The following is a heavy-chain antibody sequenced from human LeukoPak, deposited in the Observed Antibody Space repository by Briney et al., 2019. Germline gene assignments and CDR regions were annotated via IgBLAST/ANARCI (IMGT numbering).Heavy chain of an antibody. CDR2: ISYDGSNK. CDR3: ARVSYNWNYLGY. J-gene: IGHJ4*02. Sequence: GGSLRLSCAASGFTFSSYTMHWVRQAPGKGLEWVAVISYDGSNKYYADSVKGRFTTSRDNSKNTLYLRMNSLRAEDTAVYYCARVSYNWNYLGYWGQGTLVTVSS. V-gene: IGHV3-30*01. CDR1: GFTFSSYT. D-gene: IGHD1-20*01.